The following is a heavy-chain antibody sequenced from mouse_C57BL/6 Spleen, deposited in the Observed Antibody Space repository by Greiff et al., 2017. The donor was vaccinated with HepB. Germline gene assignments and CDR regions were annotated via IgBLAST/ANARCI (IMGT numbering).Heavy chain of an antibody. CDR1: GYSFTGYF. V-gene: IGHV1-20*01. J-gene: IGHJ2*01. CDR3: ARGGVTTVVARGFDY. CDR2: INPYNGDT. Sequence: VQLKQSGPELVKPGDSVKISCKASGYSFTGYFMNWVMQSHGKSLEWIGRINPYNGDTFYNQKFKGKATLTVDKSSSTAHMELRSLTSEDSAVYYCARGGVTTVVARGFDYWGQGTTLTVSS. D-gene: IGHD1-1*01.